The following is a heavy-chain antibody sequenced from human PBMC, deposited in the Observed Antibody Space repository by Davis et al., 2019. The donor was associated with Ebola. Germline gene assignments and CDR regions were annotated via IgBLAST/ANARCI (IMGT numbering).Heavy chain of an antibody. CDR2: IGTAGDT. D-gene: IGHD2-2*01. CDR3: VRPAFGSHYFDN. V-gene: IGHV3-13*01. J-gene: IGHJ4*02. Sequence: GESLKISCAASGFSFRTYDMHWVRQVTGKTLEWVSAIGTAGDTYYPASVKGRFTISRENARNSLYLQMNSLRTEDTAVYYCVRPAFGSHYFDNWGQGILVTVS. CDR1: GFSFRTYD.